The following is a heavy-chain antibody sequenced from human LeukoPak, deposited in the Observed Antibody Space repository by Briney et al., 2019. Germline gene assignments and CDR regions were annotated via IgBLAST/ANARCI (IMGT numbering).Heavy chain of an antibody. D-gene: IGHD3-9*01. V-gene: IGHV4-59*01. CDR2: IYYSGST. CDR1: VGSFSGYY. Sequence: SETLSLTCAVYVGSFSGYYWSWIRQPPGRGREWSGYIYYSGSTNYIPSLKSRVTISVDTSKNQFSMKLSSVTAADTAVYYCARGELRYFDWSSNYYCGMDVWGPGTTVTVSS. J-gene: IGHJ6*02. CDR3: ARGELRYFDWSSNYYCGMDV.